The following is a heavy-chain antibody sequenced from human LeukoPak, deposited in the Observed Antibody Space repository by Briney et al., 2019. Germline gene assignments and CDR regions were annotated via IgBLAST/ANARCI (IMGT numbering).Heavy chain of an antibody. CDR2: IIPIFGTA. CDR1: GFTFSSYA. Sequence: GGSLRLSCAASGFTFSSYAISWVRQAPGQGLEWLGGIIPIFGTANYAQKFQGRVTITADESTSTAYMELSSLRSEDTAVYYCARGAARLVYYYYGMDVWGQGTTVTVSS. J-gene: IGHJ6*02. V-gene: IGHV1-69*01. CDR3: ARGAARLVYYYYGMDV. D-gene: IGHD6-6*01.